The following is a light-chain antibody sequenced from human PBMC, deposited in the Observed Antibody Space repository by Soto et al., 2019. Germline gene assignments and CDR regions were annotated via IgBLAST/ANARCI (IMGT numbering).Light chain of an antibody. J-gene: IGKJ1*01. CDR2: AAS. V-gene: IGKV1-39*01. Sequence: DIQMTQSPSSLSASVGDRVTITCRASQSISSYLNWYQQKPGKAPKLLIYAASSLQSGVPSRFSGNGSGTDFTLTISSLQPEDFATYYCQQSYSTPEFGQGTKVDIK. CDR3: QQSYSTPE. CDR1: QSISSY.